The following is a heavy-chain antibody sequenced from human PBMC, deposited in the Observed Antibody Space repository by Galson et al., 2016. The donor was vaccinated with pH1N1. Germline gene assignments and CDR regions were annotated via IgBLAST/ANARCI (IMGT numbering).Heavy chain of an antibody. J-gene: IGHJ5*02. CDR2: MSTNSDDT. CDR1: GYTFTDYY. D-gene: IGHD4-17*01. CDR3: ARVGPTVTTYAS. V-gene: IGHV1-2*02. Sequence: SVKVSCKASGYTFTDYYLHWVRQAPGQGLEWMGWMSTNSDDTNSAQNFQGRVTMTRDTSVTTAYMELSRLRSDDTAIYYCARVGPTVTTYASWGQGTLVTVSS.